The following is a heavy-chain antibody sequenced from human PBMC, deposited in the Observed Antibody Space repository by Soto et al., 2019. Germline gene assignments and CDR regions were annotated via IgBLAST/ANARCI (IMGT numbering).Heavy chain of an antibody. J-gene: IGHJ6*02. CDR3: ARVFIAARQHYDYGMDV. D-gene: IGHD6-6*01. V-gene: IGHV1-18*01. CDR1: GYTFTSYG. CDR2: ISAYNGNT. Sequence: QVQLVQSGAEVKKPGASVKVSCKASGYTFTSYGISWVRQAPGQGLEWMGWISAYNGNTNYAQKLQGRVTMTTDTSTSTAYMELRSLRSDDTAVYYCARVFIAARQHYDYGMDVWGQGTTVTVSS.